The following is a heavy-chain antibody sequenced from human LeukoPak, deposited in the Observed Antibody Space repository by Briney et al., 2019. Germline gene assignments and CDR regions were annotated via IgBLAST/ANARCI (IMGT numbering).Heavy chain of an antibody. J-gene: IGHJ4*02. V-gene: IGHV3-23*01. D-gene: IGHD2-2*01. CDR1: GFTFSSYA. CDR2: ISGSGGST. Sequence: GGSLRLSCAAYGFTFSSYAMNLVRQAPGMGLEWVSRISGSGGSTYYADSVKGRFTISRDNSKNTLYLQMNSLRAEDTAVYYCAKALSTSFDFDYWGQGTLVTVSS. CDR3: AKALSTSFDFDY.